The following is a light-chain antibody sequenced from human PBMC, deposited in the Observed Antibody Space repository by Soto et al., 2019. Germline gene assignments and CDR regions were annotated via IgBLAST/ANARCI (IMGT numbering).Light chain of an antibody. V-gene: IGLV9-49*03. CDR1: SGYSNYP. J-gene: IGLJ2*01. CDR2: VGTGGIVG. Sequence: QLLVTQPPAASASLGASVTLTCTLTSGYSNYPVDWYQERPGKGPRFLMRVGTGGIVGSKGDDIPDRFSVLGSGLNRYLTIKNMQEEDESDYHCGADHVIGSNFFVVFGGGTKVTVL. CDR3: GADHVIGSNFFVV.